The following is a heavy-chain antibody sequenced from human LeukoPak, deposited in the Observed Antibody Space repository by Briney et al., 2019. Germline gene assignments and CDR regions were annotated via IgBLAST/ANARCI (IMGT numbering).Heavy chain of an antibody. CDR2: ISGSGGST. D-gene: IGHD6-13*01. V-gene: IGHV3-23*01. CDR3: AKVGLSYSSSWYYFDY. CDR1: GFTFSSYA. Sequence: GGSLRLSCAASGFTFSSYAMSWVRQAPGKGLEWVSAISGSGGSTYYADSVTGRFTISRDNSKNTLYLQMNSLRAEDTAVYYCAKVGLSYSSSWYYFDYWGQGTLVTVS. J-gene: IGHJ4*02.